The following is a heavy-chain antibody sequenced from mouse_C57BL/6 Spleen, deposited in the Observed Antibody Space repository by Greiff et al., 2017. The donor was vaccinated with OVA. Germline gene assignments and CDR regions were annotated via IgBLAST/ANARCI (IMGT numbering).Heavy chain of an antibody. CDR2: IDPSDSYT. D-gene: IGHD2-4*01. CDR1: GYTFTSYW. Sequence: QVQLQQPGAELVKPGASVKLSCKASGYTFTSYWMQWVKQRPGQGLEWIGEIDPSDSYTNYNQKFKGKATLTVDTSSSTAYMQLSSLTSEDSAVYYCARLEVRDYDGFAYWGQGTLVTVSA. J-gene: IGHJ3*01. V-gene: IGHV1-50*01. CDR3: ARLEVRDYDGFAY.